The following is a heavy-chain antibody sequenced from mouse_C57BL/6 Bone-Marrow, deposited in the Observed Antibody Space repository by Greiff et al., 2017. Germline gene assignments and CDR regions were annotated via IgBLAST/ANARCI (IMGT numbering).Heavy chain of an antibody. Sequence: QVQLQQPGAELVRPGTSVKLSCKASGYTFTSYWMHWVKQRPGQGLEWIGVIDPSDSYTNYNQKFKGKATLTVDTSSSTAYLQLSSLTSEDSAVYYCERSGGLDYWGRGTTLTVSS. CDR2: IDPSDSYT. CDR3: ERSGGLDY. V-gene: IGHV1-59*01. J-gene: IGHJ2*01. CDR1: GYTFTSYW. D-gene: IGHD3-1*01.